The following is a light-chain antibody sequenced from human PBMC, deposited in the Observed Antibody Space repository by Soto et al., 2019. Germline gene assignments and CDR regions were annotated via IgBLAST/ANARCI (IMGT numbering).Light chain of an antibody. CDR2: ETS. J-gene: IGKJ2*01. Sequence: DIPMTQSPSTLSASVGDRVTSTCRASQSVSTWLAWYQQRPGKAPKLLIYETSSLVSGVPSRFSGSGYGTDFTLTISSLQPDDFATYYCQQYNSYFTFGQGTKVEIK. CDR3: QQYNSYFT. CDR1: QSVSTW. V-gene: IGKV1-5*03.